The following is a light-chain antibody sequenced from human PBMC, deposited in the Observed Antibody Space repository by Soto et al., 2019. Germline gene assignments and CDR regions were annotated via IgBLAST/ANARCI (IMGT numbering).Light chain of an antibody. V-gene: IGLV4-69*01. Sequence: QTVVTQSPSASASLGASVKVTCTLSSGHSSYAIAWHQQQPEKGPRYLMKLNSDGSHSKGDGIPDRFSGSSSGAERYLTISSLQSEDEADYYCQTWVGTANVVFGGGTKLTVL. CDR2: LNSDGSH. J-gene: IGLJ2*01. CDR1: SGHSSYA. CDR3: QTWVGTANVV.